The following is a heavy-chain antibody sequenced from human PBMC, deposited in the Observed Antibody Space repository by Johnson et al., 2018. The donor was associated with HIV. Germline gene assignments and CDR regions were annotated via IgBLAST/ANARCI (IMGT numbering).Heavy chain of an antibody. Sequence: MQLVESGGGVVQPGRSLRLSCAASGFTFSSYDMHWVRQATGKGLEWVSAIGTAGDTYYPGSVKGRFTISRENAKNSLYLQMNSLRAGDTAVYYCARAGVGAGAFDIWGQGTMVTVSS. CDR3: ARAGVGAGAFDI. V-gene: IGHV3-13*01. D-gene: IGHD1-26*01. J-gene: IGHJ3*02. CDR2: IGTAGDT. CDR1: GFTFSSYD.